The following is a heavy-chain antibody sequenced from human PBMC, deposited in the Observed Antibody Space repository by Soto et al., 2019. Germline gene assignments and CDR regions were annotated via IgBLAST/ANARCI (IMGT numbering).Heavy chain of an antibody. CDR1: GGSISSGGYS. Sequence: TSETLSLTCAVSGGSISSGGYSWSWIRQPPGKGLEWIGYIYHSGSTYYNPSLKSRVTISVDRSKNQFSLKLSSVTAADTAVYYFAGSGYYHNSGMDFWGQGTTVTGSS. J-gene: IGHJ6*02. D-gene: IGHD3-22*01. CDR2: IYHSGST. CDR3: AGSGYYHNSGMDF. V-gene: IGHV4-30-2*01.